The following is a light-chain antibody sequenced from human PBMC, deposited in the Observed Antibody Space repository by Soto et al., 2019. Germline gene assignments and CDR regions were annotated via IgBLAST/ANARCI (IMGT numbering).Light chain of an antibody. Sequence: HSVLTQPPSASGTPGQRVTISCSGSYSNIGTHTVNWYQQLPGTAPKVLIYNDNQRPSGVPDRFSGSKSGTSASLAISGPQSEDEADYYCAAWDDSLSGWMFGGGTKLTVL. CDR1: YSNIGTHT. J-gene: IGLJ3*02. CDR2: NDN. CDR3: AAWDDSLSGWM. V-gene: IGLV1-44*01.